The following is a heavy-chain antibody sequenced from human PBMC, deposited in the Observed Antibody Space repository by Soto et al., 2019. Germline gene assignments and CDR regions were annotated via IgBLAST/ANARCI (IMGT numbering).Heavy chain of an antibody. J-gene: IGHJ5*02. CDR2: IIPILGIA. CDR3: ARDWFHP. Sequence: ASGKVCCKAWGGTFSRYTISWVRQAPGQGLEWMGRIIPILGIANYAQKFQGRVTITADKSTSTAYMELSSLRSEDTALYYCARDWFHPWGQGTLVTVCS. CDR1: GGTFSRYT. V-gene: IGHV1-69*04.